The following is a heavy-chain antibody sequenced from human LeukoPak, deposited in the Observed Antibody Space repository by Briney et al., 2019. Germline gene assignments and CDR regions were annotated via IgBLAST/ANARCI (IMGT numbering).Heavy chain of an antibody. CDR1: SGSISSYY. V-gene: IGHV4-59*08. D-gene: IGHD6-19*01. CDR3: ARHGSASGWYRSHFDY. J-gene: IGHJ4*02. Sequence: PSETLSLTCSLSSGSISSYYWTWLRQPPGKTLQWIGNVYFNGDTNFNPSLKSRVTISVDTSNNQFSLKLTSVTAADTAVYYCARHGSASGWYRSHFDYWGQGTLVTVSS. CDR2: VYFNGDT.